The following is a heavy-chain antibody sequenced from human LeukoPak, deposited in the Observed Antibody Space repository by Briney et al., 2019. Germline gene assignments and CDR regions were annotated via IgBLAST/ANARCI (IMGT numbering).Heavy chain of an antibody. CDR3: ASGYYDAEYFQH. D-gene: IGHD3-22*01. Sequence: PSETLSLTCAVSGGSISSGGYSWSWIRQPPGKGLEWIGYIYHSGSTYYNPSLKSRVTISADRSKNQFSLKLSSVTAADTAVYYCASGYYDAEYFQHWGQGTLVTVSS. CDR2: IYHSGST. CDR1: GGSISSGGYS. V-gene: IGHV4-30-2*01. J-gene: IGHJ1*01.